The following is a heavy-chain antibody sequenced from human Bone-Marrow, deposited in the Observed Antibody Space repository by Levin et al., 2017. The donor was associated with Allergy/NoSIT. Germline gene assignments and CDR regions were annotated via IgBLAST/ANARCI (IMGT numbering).Heavy chain of an antibody. J-gene: IGHJ6*02. D-gene: IGHD2/OR15-2a*01. CDR1: GFNFSSYT. V-gene: IGHV3-21*01. CDR3: ARDWGYSTTRPYGMDV. Sequence: GGSLRLSCAASGFNFSSYTMNWVRQAPGKGLEWVSSISSSSSYIFYADSMKGRFTISRDNAKNSLYLQVNSLRAEDTAVYYCARDWGYSTTRPYGMDVWGQGTTVTVSS. CDR2: ISSSSSYI.